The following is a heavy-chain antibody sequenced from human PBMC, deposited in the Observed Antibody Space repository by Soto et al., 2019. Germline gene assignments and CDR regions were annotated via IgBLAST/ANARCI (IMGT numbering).Heavy chain of an antibody. CDR1: GFTVSSNY. V-gene: IGHV3-53*01. Sequence: GSLLLTCTASGFTVSSNYMSGVRQAPGKGLEWVSVIYSGGSTCYADSVKGRFTISRDNSKNTLYLQMNSLRDEDTAVYYCASGVYYDSSGPFDYSYYGMDVWGQGTTVTVS. D-gene: IGHD3-22*01. CDR3: ASGVYYDSSGPFDYSYYGMDV. CDR2: IYSGGST. J-gene: IGHJ6*02.